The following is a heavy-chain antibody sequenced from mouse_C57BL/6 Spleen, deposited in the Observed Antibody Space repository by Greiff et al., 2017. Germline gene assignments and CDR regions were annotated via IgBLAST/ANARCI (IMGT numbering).Heavy chain of an antibody. Sequence: EVKLVESGPGLVKPSQSLSLTCSVTGYSITSGYYWNWIRQFPGNKLEWMGYISYDGSNNYNPSLKNRISITRDTSKNQLFLKLNSVTTEDTATYYCARDDGYHAMDYWGQGTSVTVSS. CDR2: ISYDGSN. V-gene: IGHV3-6*01. CDR3: ARDDGYHAMDY. J-gene: IGHJ4*01. CDR1: GYSITSGYY.